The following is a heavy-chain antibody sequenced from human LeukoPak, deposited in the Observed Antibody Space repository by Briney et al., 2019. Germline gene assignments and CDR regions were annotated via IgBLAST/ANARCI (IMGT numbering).Heavy chain of an antibody. CDR1: GYSISSGYY. J-gene: IGHJ4*02. CDR2: IYHSGST. CDR3: ARHGRSDAYSFDY. V-gene: IGHV4-38-2*02. Sequence: SETLSLTCTVSGYSISSGYYWGWIRQPPGKGLEWIGSIYHSGSTYYNPSLKSRVTISVDTSKNQFSLKLSSVTAADTAVYCCARHGRSDAYSFDYWGQGTLVTVSS. D-gene: IGHD2-15*01.